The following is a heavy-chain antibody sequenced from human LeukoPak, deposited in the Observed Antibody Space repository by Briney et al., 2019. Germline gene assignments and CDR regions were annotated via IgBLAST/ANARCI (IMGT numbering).Heavy chain of an antibody. V-gene: IGHV3-7*01. CDR2: IQQDGSEK. CDR3: ARRWVSGSNFDS. J-gene: IGHJ4*02. D-gene: IGHD1-14*01. CDR1: GFAFSSYS. Sequence: PGGSLRLSCAASGFAFSSYSMSWVRQAPGKGLEWVANIQQDGSEKYYVASVKGRFTISRDNAKSSLYLQMNSLRVEDTAVYYCARRWVSGSNFDSWGQGTLVTVSS.